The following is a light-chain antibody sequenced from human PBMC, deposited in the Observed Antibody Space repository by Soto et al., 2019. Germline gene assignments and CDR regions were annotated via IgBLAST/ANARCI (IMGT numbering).Light chain of an antibody. Sequence: EIVMTQSPATLSVSPGERATLSCRASHNVRSSLAWYQQKAGQAPRLLIHGASTRATGIPGRFSGSGSGTEFTLTISSLQSEDGALYYCQQYDKWPYTFGQGTNLEIK. J-gene: IGKJ2*01. V-gene: IGKV3-15*01. CDR3: QQYDKWPYT. CDR2: GAS. CDR1: HNVRSS.